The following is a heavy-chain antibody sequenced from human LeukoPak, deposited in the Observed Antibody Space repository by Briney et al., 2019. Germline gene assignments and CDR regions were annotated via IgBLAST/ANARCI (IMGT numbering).Heavy chain of an antibody. J-gene: IGHJ4*02. Sequence: GGSLRLSCATSGFTFSTYGMHWVRQAPGKGLEWVAFIRYDGSNKYYTDSVKGRFTISRDNSKNTLYLQVNSLRAEDTAVYYCARDLLEIAADSYFDYWGQGTLVTVSS. V-gene: IGHV3-30*02. CDR1: GFTFSTYG. CDR2: IRYDGSNK. CDR3: ARDLLEIAADSYFDY. D-gene: IGHD6-13*01.